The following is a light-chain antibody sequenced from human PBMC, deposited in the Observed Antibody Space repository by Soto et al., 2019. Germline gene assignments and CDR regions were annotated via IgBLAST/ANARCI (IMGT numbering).Light chain of an antibody. V-gene: IGLV2-14*01. J-gene: IGLJ1*01. CDR2: EVS. CDR3: SSYTSSTTYV. CDR1: SSDVGTYNY. Sequence: QSVLTQPASVSGSPGQSITISCTGTSSDVGTYNYVSWYQQHPGKAPKLMIYEVSYRPSGVSNRFSGSKSGNTASLTISGLQAEDEADYYCSSYTSSTTYVFGTGSQGHRP.